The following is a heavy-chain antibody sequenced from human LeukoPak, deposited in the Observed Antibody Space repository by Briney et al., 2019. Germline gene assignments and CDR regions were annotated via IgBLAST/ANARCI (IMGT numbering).Heavy chain of an antibody. CDR2: IFHSGNS. Sequence: SETLSLTCAVSSYSITSGSYWGWIRQSPGKGLEWVGSIFHSGNSYYNPSLKSRLTMSVDTSKNQFSLKMTSVTAADTALYYCARVTYVDDMLYQYFDYWGQGILVTVSS. CDR1: SYSITSGSY. V-gene: IGHV4-38-2*01. D-gene: IGHD4-17*01. CDR3: ARVTYVDDMLYQYFDY. J-gene: IGHJ4*02.